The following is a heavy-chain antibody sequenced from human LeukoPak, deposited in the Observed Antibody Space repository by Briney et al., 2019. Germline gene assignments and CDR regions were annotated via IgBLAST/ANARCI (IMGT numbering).Heavy chain of an antibody. J-gene: IGHJ6*03. V-gene: IGHV3-23*01. CDR1: GFTVSTSY. D-gene: IGHD5-12*01. CDR3: AKLSGYAVDYYYYYMDV. CDR2: ISGSGGGT. Sequence: GGSLRLSCAASGFTVSTSYMTWVRQAPGKGLEWVSGISGSGGGTYYADSVKGRFTISRDNSENTVYLQMNSLRAEDTAVYYCAKLSGYAVDYYYYYMDVWGRGTTVTISS.